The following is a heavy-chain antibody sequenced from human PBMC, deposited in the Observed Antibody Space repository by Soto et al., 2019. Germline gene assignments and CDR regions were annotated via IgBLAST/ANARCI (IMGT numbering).Heavy chain of an antibody. J-gene: IGHJ4*02. V-gene: IGHV1-18*01. CDR3: ARDSIAVTTRDY. D-gene: IGHD4-17*01. CDR2: ISAYNGNT. CDR1: GYTFTSYG. Sequence: ASVKVSCKASGYTFTSYGISWVRQAPGQGLEWMGWISAYNGNTNYAQKLQGRVTMTTDTSASTAYMELRSLRSDDTAVYYCARDSIAVTTRDYWGQGTLVTAPQ.